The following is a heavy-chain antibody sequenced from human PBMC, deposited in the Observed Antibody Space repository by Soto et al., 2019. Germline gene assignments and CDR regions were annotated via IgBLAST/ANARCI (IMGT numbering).Heavy chain of an antibody. V-gene: IGHV3-7*05. Sequence: GGSLRLSCAASGFTFSSYWMNWVRQAPGKGLEWVANIMYDGSEKYYVDSVKGRFTVSRDNAKNSLYLQMNSLRAEDTAVYYCAREGPTEGTGGFEYWGQGTLVTVSS. J-gene: IGHJ4*02. D-gene: IGHD2-8*02. CDR1: GFTFSSYW. CDR2: IMYDGSEK. CDR3: AREGPTEGTGGFEY.